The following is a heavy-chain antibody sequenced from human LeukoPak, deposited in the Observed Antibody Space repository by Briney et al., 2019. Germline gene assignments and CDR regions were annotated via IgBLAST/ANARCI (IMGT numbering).Heavy chain of an antibody. CDR2: ISWNSGSI. J-gene: IGHJ4*02. D-gene: IGHD3-22*01. V-gene: IGHV3-9*01. Sequence: GGSLRLSCAASGFTFDDYAMHWVRQGPGKGLEWVSGISWNSGSIGYADSVKGRFTISRDNAKNSLYLQMNSLRAEDTAVYYCARGGYYDTSGYYGLNYWGQGTLVTVSS. CDR3: ARGGYYDTSGYYGLNY. CDR1: GFTFDDYA.